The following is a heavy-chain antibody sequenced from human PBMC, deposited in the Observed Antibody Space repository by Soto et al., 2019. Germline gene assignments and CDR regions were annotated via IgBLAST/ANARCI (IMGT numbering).Heavy chain of an antibody. Sequence: EAQSVESGGGLVQPGGSLRLSCVMSGFSFRDYWVAWVRQAPGKGLAWVARIKYDGSESKYVDSVQGRFTISRDNAKNSLYLQMNSLRADDTAVYYCARGVSWGHFDNWGQGSLVTVSS. D-gene: IGHD7-27*01. J-gene: IGHJ4*02. V-gene: IGHV3-7*05. CDR1: GFSFRDYW. CDR2: IKYDGSES. CDR3: ARGVSWGHFDN.